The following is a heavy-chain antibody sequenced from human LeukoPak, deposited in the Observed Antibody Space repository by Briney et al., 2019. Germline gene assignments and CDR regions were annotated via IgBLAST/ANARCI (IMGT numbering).Heavy chain of an antibody. CDR2: IYYSGST. J-gene: IGHJ4*02. Sequence: SETLSLTCTVSGGSISSYYWSWLRQPPGKGLEWIGYIYYSGSTNYNPSLQSRVTISVDTSKNQFSLKLSSVTAADTGVYYCARFLKSSVGWDLYYFDYWGQGTLVSVSS. CDR1: GGSISSYY. D-gene: IGHD6-19*01. V-gene: IGHV4-59*01. CDR3: ARFLKSSVGWDLYYFDY.